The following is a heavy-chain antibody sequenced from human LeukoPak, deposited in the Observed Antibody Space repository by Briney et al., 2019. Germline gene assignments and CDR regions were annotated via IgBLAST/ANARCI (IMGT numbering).Heavy chain of an antibody. CDR2: ISAYNGNT. J-gene: IGHJ3*02. CDR1: GYTFTSYG. CDR3: ARDRSYDILTGYPDNDAFDT. D-gene: IGHD3-9*01. V-gene: IGHV1-18*01. Sequence: ASVKVSCKASGYTFTSYGINWVRQAPGQGLEWMGWISAYNGNTNYAQKLQGRVTMTTDTSTSTAYMELRSLRSDDTAVYYCARDRSYDILTGYPDNDAFDTWGQGTMVTVSS.